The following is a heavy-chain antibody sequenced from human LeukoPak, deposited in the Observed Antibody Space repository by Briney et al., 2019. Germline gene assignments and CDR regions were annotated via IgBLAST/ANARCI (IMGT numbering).Heavy chain of an antibody. V-gene: IGHV1-24*01. CDR1: GYTLTEST. Sequence: ASEKLSRKFSGYTLTESTVHWVRHAPGQGLEWMGGFDPEDRDTIYAQKFQGRVTMTEDTSTDTAYMELSSLRSEDTAVYYCATGIQLWLRPPFDYWGQGTLVTVSS. CDR3: ATGIQLWLRPPFDY. CDR2: FDPEDRDT. J-gene: IGHJ4*02. D-gene: IGHD5-18*01.